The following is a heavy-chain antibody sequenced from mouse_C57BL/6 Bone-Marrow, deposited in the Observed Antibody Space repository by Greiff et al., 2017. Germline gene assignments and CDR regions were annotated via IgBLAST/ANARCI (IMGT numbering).Heavy chain of an antibody. CDR3: ASEGYHYAMDY. D-gene: IGHD2-2*01. CDR2: IWGVGST. CDR1: GFSLTSSG. Sequence: QVQLQQSGPGLVAPSQSLSIPCTVSGFSLTSSGVDWVRQSPGKGLAWLGVIWGVGSTNYNSALKSRLSISKDNSKSQVFLKMNSLQTDDTAMYYCASEGYHYAMDYWGQGTSVTVSS. V-gene: IGHV2-6*01. J-gene: IGHJ4*01.